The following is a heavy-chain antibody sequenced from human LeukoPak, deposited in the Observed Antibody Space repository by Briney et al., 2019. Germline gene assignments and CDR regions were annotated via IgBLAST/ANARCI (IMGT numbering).Heavy chain of an antibody. J-gene: IGHJ4*02. CDR1: GGSFSGYY. V-gene: IGHV4-34*01. Sequence: SETLSLTCAVYGGSFSGYYWSWIRQPPGKGLEWIGEINHSGSTNYNPSLKSRVTISGDTSKNQFSLKLSSVPAADTAVYYCARGNGARSRTGYFDYWGQGTLVTVSS. CDR3: ARGNGARSRTGYFDY. CDR2: INHSGST. D-gene: IGHD6-6*01.